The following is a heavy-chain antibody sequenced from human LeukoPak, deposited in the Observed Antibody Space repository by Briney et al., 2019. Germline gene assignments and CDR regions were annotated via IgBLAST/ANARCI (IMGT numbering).Heavy chain of an antibody. CDR3: ARELFPSMVGGSYLPSDY. V-gene: IGHV3-30-3*01. CDR1: GFTFSSYA. Sequence: GRSLRLSCAASGFTFSSYAMQWVRQAPGKGLEWVAVISYDGSNKYYADSVKGRFTISRDNSKNTLYLQMNSLRAEDTAVYYCARELFPSMVGGSYLPSDYWGQGTLVTVSS. CDR2: ISYDGSNK. J-gene: IGHJ4*02. D-gene: IGHD1-26*01.